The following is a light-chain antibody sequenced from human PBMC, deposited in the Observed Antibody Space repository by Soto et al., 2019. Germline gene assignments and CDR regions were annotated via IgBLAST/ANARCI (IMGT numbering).Light chain of an antibody. V-gene: IGKV1-39*01. J-gene: IGKJ4*01. CDR3: QQSFSPLLT. Sequence: DDQLTQSPSSVSASVDSRVTIPCRPSQTLHNYLTWFQQKQGKAPKLLIYAASTLQSGVQSRFSGSGYGAEFNLTISSLQPEDFATYYCQQSFSPLLTLGGGTKVDI. CDR1: QTLHNY. CDR2: AAS.